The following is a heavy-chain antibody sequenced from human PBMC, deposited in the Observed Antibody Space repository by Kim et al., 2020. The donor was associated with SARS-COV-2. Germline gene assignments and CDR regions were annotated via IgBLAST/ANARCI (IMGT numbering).Heavy chain of an antibody. CDR3: TRDPPSYYDFWSGYSGGFYYYYMDV. D-gene: IGHD3-3*01. V-gene: IGHV3-49*04. Sequence: GGSLRLSCTASGFTFGDYAMSWVRQAPGKGLEWVGFIRSKAYGGTTEYAASVKGRFTISRDDSKSIAYLQMNSLKTEDTAVYYCTRDPPSYYDFWSGYSGGFYYYYMDVWGKGTTVTVSS. CDR1: GFTFGDYA. J-gene: IGHJ6*03. CDR2: IRSKAYGGTT.